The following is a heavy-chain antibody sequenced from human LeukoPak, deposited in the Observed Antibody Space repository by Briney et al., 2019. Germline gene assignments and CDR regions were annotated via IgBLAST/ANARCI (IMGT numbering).Heavy chain of an antibody. Sequence: MASETLSLTCTVSGGSISSYYWSWIRQPPGKGLEWIGYIYYSGSTNYNPSLKSRVTISVDTSKNQFSLKLSSVTAADTAVYYCARAREWLIPYYFDYWGQGTLVTVSS. CDR2: IYYSGST. CDR3: ARAREWLIPYYFDY. V-gene: IGHV4-59*01. CDR1: GGSISSYY. J-gene: IGHJ4*02. D-gene: IGHD5-12*01.